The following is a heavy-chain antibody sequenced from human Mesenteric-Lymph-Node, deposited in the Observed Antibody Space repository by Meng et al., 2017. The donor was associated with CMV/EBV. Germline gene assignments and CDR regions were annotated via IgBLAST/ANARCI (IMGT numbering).Heavy chain of an antibody. D-gene: IGHD1-1*01. V-gene: IGHV3-74*01. CDR3: VRRGPEGTDY. CDR1: GFTFSFYW. J-gene: IGHJ4*02. CDR2: INTDGSRI. Sequence: GESLKISCAASGFTFSFYWMHWVRQVPGKGLVWVSRINTDGSRIRYADSVKGRFTISRDNARNTLYLQMNSLRGEDTAVYYCVRRGPEGTDYWGQGTLVTVSS.